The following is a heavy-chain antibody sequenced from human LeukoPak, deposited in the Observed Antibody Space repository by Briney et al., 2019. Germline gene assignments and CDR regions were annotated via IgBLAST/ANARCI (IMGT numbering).Heavy chain of an antibody. J-gene: IGHJ4*02. CDR3: ARGSMITFGGVIVPFDY. CDR1: GGSISSYY. Sequence: KPSETLSLTCTVSGGSISSYYWSWIRQPPGKGLEWIGYTYYSGSTNYNPSLKSRVTISVDTSKNQFSLKLSPVTAADTAVYYCARGSMITFGGVIVPFDYWGQGTLVTVSS. V-gene: IGHV4-59*01. D-gene: IGHD3-16*02. CDR2: TYYSGST.